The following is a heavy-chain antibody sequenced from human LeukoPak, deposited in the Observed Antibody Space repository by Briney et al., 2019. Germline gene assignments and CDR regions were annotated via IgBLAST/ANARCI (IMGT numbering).Heavy chain of an antibody. CDR2: IYYSGST. CDR3: ARGIYYDILTGYFALRHWFDP. V-gene: IGHV4-59*01. J-gene: IGHJ5*02. CDR1: GGSISSYY. Sequence: PSETLSLTCTVSGGSISSYYWSWIRQPPGKGLEWIGYIYYSGSTNYNPSLKSRVTISVDTSKNQFSLKLSSVTAADTAVYYCARGIYYDILTGYFALRHWFDPWGQGTLVTVPS. D-gene: IGHD3-9*01.